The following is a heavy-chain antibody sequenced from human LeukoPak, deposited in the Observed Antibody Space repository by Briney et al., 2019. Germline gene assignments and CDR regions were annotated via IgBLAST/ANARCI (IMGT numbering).Heavy chain of an antibody. J-gene: IGHJ4*02. CDR1: GYTFTGYY. Sequence: ASVNVSCKASGYTFTGYYMHWVRQATGQGLEGMGWINPNSGGTNYAQKFQGWVTMTRDTSISTAYMELSRLRSDDTAVYYCARSVDTAMVTFDYWGQGTLVTVSS. V-gene: IGHV1-2*04. CDR3: ARSVDTAMVTFDY. CDR2: INPNSGGT. D-gene: IGHD5-18*01.